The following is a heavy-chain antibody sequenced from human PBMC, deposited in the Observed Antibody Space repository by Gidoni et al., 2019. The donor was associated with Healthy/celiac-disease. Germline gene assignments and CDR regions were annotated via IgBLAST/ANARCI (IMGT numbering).Heavy chain of an antibody. D-gene: IGHD5-18*01. Sequence: EVQLVEPGGGLVKPGGSLRLSCAASGFTFSSYSMNWVRPAPGKGLEWVSSISSSSSYIYYADSVKGRFTISRDNAKNSLYLQMNSLRAEDTAVYYCARVVDTAMVTMFHPRAYYYYGMDVWGQGTTVTVSS. CDR1: GFTFSSYS. CDR3: ARVVDTAMVTMFHPRAYYYYGMDV. V-gene: IGHV3-21*01. CDR2: ISSSSSYI. J-gene: IGHJ6*02.